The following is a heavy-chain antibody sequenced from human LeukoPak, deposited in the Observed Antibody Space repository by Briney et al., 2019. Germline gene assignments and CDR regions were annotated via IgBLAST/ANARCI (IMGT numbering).Heavy chain of an antibody. J-gene: IGHJ5*02. Sequence: PSEALSLTCTVSGAYISRYYWSWIRQHPGKGLDWIGYISYSATTNYNPSLMSRVTITVDTSKNQLSLKLSSVTAADTAVYYCARDMRGDFYDTSGLNWFDPWGQGTLVTVSS. V-gene: IGHV4-59*01. CDR1: GAYISRYY. CDR2: ISYSATT. CDR3: ARDMRGDFYDTSGLNWFDP. D-gene: IGHD3-22*01.